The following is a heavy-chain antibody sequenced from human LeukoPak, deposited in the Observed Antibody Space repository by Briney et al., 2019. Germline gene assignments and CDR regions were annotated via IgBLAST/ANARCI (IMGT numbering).Heavy chain of an antibody. CDR2: TYYRSKWNN. V-gene: IGHV6-1*01. Sequence: SQTLSLTCAISGDSVSSNSAAWSWIRQSPSRGLEWLGRTYYRSKWNNNYAISVKSRITINPDTSKNQFSLQLNSVTPDDTGVYYCARARGYFDLWGRGTLVTVSS. CDR1: GDSVSSNSAA. D-gene: IGHD3-10*01. J-gene: IGHJ2*01. CDR3: ARARGYFDL.